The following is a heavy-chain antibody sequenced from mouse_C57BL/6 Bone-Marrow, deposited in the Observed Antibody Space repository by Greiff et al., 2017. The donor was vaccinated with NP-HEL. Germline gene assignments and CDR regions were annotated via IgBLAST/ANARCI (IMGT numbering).Heavy chain of an antibody. CDR2: IRNKANGYTT. CDR1: GFTFTDYY. J-gene: IGHJ1*03. D-gene: IGHD1-1*01. V-gene: IGHV7-3*01. CDR3: ARALITTVVAKRGNWYFDV. Sequence: EVKLQESGGGLVQPGGSLSLSCAASGFTFTDYYMSWVRQPPGKALEWLGFIRNKANGYTTEYSASVKGRFTISRDNSQSILYLQMNALRAEDSATYYCARALITTVVAKRGNWYFDVWGTGTTVTVSS.